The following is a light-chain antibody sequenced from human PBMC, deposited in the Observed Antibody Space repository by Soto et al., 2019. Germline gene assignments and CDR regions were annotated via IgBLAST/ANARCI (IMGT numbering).Light chain of an antibody. CDR3: SSYTSSSLYV. J-gene: IGLJ1*01. Sequence: QSVLTQPASVSGSLGQSITISCTGTSSDVGGSTYVSWYQQLPGKAPKLMIYDASDRPSGVSNRLSGSKSGNTASLTISGLQAEDEADYYCSSYTSSSLYVFGTGTKVTVL. CDR1: SSDVGGSTY. CDR2: DAS. V-gene: IGLV2-14*01.